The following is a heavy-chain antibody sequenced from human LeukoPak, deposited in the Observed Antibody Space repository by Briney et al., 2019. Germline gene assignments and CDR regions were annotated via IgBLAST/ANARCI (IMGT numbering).Heavy chain of an antibody. CDR2: ISWNSGSI. V-gene: IGHV3-9*01. CDR3: AKDKSGDPSIFDY. Sequence: GRSLRPSCAASGFTFDDYAMHWVRQAPGKGLEWVSGISWNSGSIGYADSVKGRFTISRDNAKNSLYLQMNSLRAEDTALYYCAKDKSGDPSIFDYWGQGTLVTVSS. D-gene: IGHD4-17*01. CDR1: GFTFDDYA. J-gene: IGHJ4*02.